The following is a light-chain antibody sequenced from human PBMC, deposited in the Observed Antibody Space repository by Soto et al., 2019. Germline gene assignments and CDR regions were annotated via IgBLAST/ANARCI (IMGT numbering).Light chain of an antibody. CDR3: QQYNDWPRT. CDR1: QSVDNY. CDR2: EAI. J-gene: IGKJ1*01. Sequence: EIVLTQSPATLSLSPGERATLACRATQSVDNYLAWYQHKPGQAPRLLIYEAIIRATGIPARFSATGSGTDFTLTINSLEPEDFAIYYCQQYNDWPRTFGLGTKVDIK. V-gene: IGKV3-11*01.